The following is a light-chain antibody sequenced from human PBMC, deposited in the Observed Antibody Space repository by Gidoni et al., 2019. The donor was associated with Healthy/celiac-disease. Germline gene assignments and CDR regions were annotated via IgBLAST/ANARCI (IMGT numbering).Light chain of an antibody. Sequence: SYELTQPPSVSVSPGQTARITCSGDALPKQYACWYQQKPGQAPVLVIYKDSERPSGIPERFSGSSSGTTVTLTISGVQAEDEADYYCQSADSSGTCVVFGGGTKLTVL. CDR1: ALPKQY. CDR3: QSADSSGTCVV. CDR2: KDS. V-gene: IGLV3-25*02. J-gene: IGLJ2*01.